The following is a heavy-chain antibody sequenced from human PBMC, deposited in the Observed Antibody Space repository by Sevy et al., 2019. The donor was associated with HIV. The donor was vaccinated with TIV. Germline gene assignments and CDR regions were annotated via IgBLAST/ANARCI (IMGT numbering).Heavy chain of an antibody. V-gene: IGHV3-23*01. Sequence: GGSLRLSCAASGFSFSSYTMAWVRQAPGKGLEWVSSIGGSDDRTFYAGPVKGRFTISSDNSKNALHLQMNSLRAEDTAVYYCAKDYGDFKDWFDSWGQGTLVTVSS. CDR2: IGGSDDRT. CDR3: AKDYGDFKDWFDS. D-gene: IGHD4-17*01. CDR1: GFSFSSYT. J-gene: IGHJ5*01.